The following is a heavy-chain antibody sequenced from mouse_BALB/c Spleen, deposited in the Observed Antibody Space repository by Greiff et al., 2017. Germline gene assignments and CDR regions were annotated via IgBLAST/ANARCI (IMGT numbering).Heavy chain of an antibody. D-gene: IGHD2-14*01. J-gene: IGHJ4*01. Sequence: EVQVVESGGGLVKPGGSLKLSCAASGFTFSSYAMSWVRQTPAKRLEWVASFSSGGSTYYPDSVKGRFTISRDNARNILYLQMSSLRSEDTAMYYCARGDYMYSYYAMDYWGQGTSVTVSS. CDR2: FSSGGST. CDR1: GFTFSSYA. V-gene: IGHV5-6-5*01. CDR3: ARGDYMYSYYAMDY.